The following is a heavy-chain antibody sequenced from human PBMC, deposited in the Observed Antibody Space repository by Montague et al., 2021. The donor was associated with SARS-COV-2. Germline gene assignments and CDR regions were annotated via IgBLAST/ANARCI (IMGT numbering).Heavy chain of an antibody. Sequence: SETLSLTCAVYVGSFSGHYWSWIRQPPGKGLEWIGEINHGGSTNYNPSLRSRVTISVDTSKNQFSLKLSSVTAADTAVYYCARGNARITIFGVAARWFDPWGQGTLVTVSS. CDR2: INHGGST. CDR1: VGSFSGHY. V-gene: IGHV4-34*01. J-gene: IGHJ5*02. D-gene: IGHD3-3*01. CDR3: ARGNARITIFGVAARWFDP.